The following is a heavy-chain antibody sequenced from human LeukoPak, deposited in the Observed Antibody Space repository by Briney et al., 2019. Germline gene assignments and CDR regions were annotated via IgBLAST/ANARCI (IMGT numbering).Heavy chain of an antibody. Sequence: GESLKISCKGSGYSFTSYWIAWVRQKPGKGLEWMGIIYPVDSDTKYSPSFQGQVTMSVDKSMNTAYLQWSSLKASDTAMYYCARRWLGGSFSSWFDTWGQGTLVTVSS. CDR2: IYPVDSDT. D-gene: IGHD1-26*01. V-gene: IGHV5-51*01. CDR3: ARRWLGGSFSSWFDT. CDR1: GYSFTSYW. J-gene: IGHJ5*02.